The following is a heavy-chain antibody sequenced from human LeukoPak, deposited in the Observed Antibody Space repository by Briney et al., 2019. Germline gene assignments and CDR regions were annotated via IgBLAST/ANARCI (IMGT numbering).Heavy chain of an antibody. CDR2: INHSGST. CDR3: ARGRVVVVVAAPYDY. J-gene: IGHJ4*02. Sequence: RPSETLSLTCAVYGGSFSGYYWSWIRQPPGKGLEWIGEINHSGSTNYNPSLKSRVTISVDTSKNQFSLKLSSVTAADTAVYYCARGRVVVVVAAPYDYWGQGTLVTVSS. V-gene: IGHV4-34*01. D-gene: IGHD2-15*01. CDR1: GGSFSGYY.